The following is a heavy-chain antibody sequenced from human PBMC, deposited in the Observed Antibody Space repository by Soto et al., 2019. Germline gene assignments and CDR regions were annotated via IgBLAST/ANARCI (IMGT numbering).Heavy chain of an antibody. CDR1: GFTFSSYA. V-gene: IGHV3-23*01. CDR2: IXGTGGST. CDR3: AKDTDGRSSSSLRYYFDY. Sequence: GGSLRLSCAASGFTFSSYAMSWVRQAPGKGLEWVSAIXGTGGSTYYTDSVKGRFTRSRDNSKNTLYLQMNSLRAEDTAVYYCAKDTDGRSSSSLRYYFDYWGQGTLVTVSS. D-gene: IGHD6-6*01. J-gene: IGHJ4*02.